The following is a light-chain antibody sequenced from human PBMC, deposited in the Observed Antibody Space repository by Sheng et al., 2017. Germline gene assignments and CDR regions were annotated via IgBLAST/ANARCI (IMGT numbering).Light chain of an antibody. CDR2: GGS. V-gene: IGKV3-20*01. CDR3: QQYGSSPYT. Sequence: EIVLTQSPGTLSLSPGERATLSCRASQSVGSSYLAWYQQKPGQAPRLLIYGGSSRATGIPDRFSGSGSGTDFTLSISRLEPEDFAVYYCQQYGSSPYTFGQGTKLEI. J-gene: IGKJ2*01. CDR1: QSVGSSY.